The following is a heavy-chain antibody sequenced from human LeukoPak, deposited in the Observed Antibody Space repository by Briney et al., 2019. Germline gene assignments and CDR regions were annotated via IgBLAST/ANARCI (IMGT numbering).Heavy chain of an antibody. Sequence: GGSLRLSCAASGLTFSTFGMHWVRQAPGKGLEWVANIKQDGSEKYHVDSVKGRFTISRDNAKNSLYLQMNSLRAEDTAVYYCARVAGSGSYSPFYYYYMDVWGKGTTVTVSS. CDR3: ARVAGSGSYSPFYYYYMDV. J-gene: IGHJ6*03. D-gene: IGHD3-10*01. V-gene: IGHV3-7*01. CDR2: IKQDGSEK. CDR1: GLTFSTFG.